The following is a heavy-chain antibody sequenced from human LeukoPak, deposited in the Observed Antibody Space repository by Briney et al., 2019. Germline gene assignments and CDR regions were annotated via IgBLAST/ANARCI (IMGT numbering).Heavy chain of an antibody. D-gene: IGHD3-22*01. CDR2: ISYDGSNK. CDR1: GFTFSSYA. V-gene: IGHV3-30-3*01. CDR3: ARGERYYYDTDYYYYYGMDV. J-gene: IGHJ6*02. Sequence: GGSLRLSCAASGFTFSSYAMHWVRQAPGKGLEWVAVISYDGSNKYYADSVKGRFTISRDSGKNTLYLQMNSLRAEDTAVYYCARGERYYYDTDYYYYYGMDVWGQGTTVTVSS.